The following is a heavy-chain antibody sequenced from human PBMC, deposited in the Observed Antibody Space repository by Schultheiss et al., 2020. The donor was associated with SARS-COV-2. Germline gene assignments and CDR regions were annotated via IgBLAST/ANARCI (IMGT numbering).Heavy chain of an antibody. CDR3: ARGSHYDFWSGYYFDY. D-gene: IGHD3-3*01. CDR2: INHSGST. J-gene: IGHJ4*02. Sequence: SETLSLTCTVSGGSISSGGYYWGWIRQPPGKGLEWIGEINHSGSTNYNPSLKSRVTISVDTSKNQFSLKLSSVTAADTAVYYCARGSHYDFWSGYYFDYWGQGTLVTVSS. V-gene: IGHV4-39*07. CDR1: GGSISSGGYY.